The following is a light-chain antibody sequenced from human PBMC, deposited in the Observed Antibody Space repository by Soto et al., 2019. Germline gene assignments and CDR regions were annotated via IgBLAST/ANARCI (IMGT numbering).Light chain of an antibody. CDR1: SSDVGSYNL. V-gene: IGLV2-23*01. Sequence: QSVLTQPASVPGSPGQSITISCTGTSSDVGSYNLVSWYQQHPGKAPKLMIYEGSKRPSGVSNRFSGSKSGNTASLTISGLQAEDEADYYCCSYAGSSTPFGGGTKLTV. CDR3: CSYAGSSTP. J-gene: IGLJ3*02. CDR2: EGS.